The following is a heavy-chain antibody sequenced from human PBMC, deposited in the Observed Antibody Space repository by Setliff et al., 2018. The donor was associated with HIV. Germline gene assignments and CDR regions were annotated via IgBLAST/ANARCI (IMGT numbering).Heavy chain of an antibody. D-gene: IGHD3-3*01. J-gene: IGHJ5*01. CDR3: VRHVWSDDFLVPGWFDS. V-gene: IGHV4-39*01. CDR2: VYYSGIT. CDR1: GGSIIDSRYF. Sequence: PSETLSLTCTVSGGSIIDSRYFWGWIRQPPGKGLEWIGSVYYSGITNYSSSLKSRVTVSVDKSRIQFSLKLTSVTAADTVVYKCVRHVWSDDFLVPGWFDSWSQGTLVTVSS.